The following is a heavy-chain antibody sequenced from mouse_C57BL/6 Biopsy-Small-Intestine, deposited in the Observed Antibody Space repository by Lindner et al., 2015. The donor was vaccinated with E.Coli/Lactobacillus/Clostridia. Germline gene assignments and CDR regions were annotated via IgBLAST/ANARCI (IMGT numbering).Heavy chain of an antibody. D-gene: IGHD2-10*01. CDR1: GYTFTSYW. V-gene: IGHV1S61*01. CDR2: IFPSNSNS. J-gene: IGHJ4*01. CDR3: ARQGAYYPFVMDY. Sequence: VQLQESGAELVQPGASVKLSCKASGYTFTSYWINWVKQRPGQGLEWIGKIFPSNSNSNYNENFKTKATLTVDTSSSTAYMQLSSLTSDDSAAYYCARQGAYYPFVMDYWGQGTSVTVSS.